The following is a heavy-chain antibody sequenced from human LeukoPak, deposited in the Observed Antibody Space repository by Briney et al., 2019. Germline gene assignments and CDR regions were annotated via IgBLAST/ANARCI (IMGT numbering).Heavy chain of an antibody. D-gene: IGHD2-2*01. Sequence: GGSLRLSCAASGFTFSSYAMSWVRQAPGKGLEWVSAISGSGGSTYYADSVKGRFTISRDNSKNTLYLQMNSLRAEDTAVYYCAKGWGGDQLLSGAFDIWGQGTMVTVSS. CDR3: AKGWGGDQLLSGAFDI. CDR2: ISGSGGST. J-gene: IGHJ3*02. CDR1: GFTFSSYA. V-gene: IGHV3-23*01.